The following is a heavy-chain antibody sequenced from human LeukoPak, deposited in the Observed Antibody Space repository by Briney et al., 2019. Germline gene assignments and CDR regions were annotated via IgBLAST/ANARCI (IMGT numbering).Heavy chain of an antibody. J-gene: IGHJ3*02. D-gene: IGHD3-22*01. CDR1: GFTFSDYF. CDR2: INGRGTYI. Sequence: KPGGSLRLSCAASGFTFSDYFMSWVRQAPGKGLEWLSYINGRGTYIDYAESLKGRITISRDNAQNSLYLQMNSLRAEDTAVYYCARGQYYYDSSGYSDAFDIWGQGTMVTVSS. CDR3: ARGQYYYDSSGYSDAFDI. V-gene: IGHV3-11*05.